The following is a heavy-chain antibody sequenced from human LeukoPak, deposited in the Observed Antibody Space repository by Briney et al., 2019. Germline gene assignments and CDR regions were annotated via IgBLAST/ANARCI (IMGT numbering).Heavy chain of an antibody. Sequence: SETLSLTCTVSGGSISSGSYYWSWIRQPAGKGLEWIGRIYNSGSTNYNPSLKSRVTISVDTSKNQFSLKMSSVTAADTAVYYCANYYYDSSGHYDYWGQGTLVTVSS. V-gene: IGHV4-61*02. CDR3: ANYYYDSSGHYDY. J-gene: IGHJ4*02. D-gene: IGHD3-22*01. CDR2: IYNSGST. CDR1: GGSISSGSYY.